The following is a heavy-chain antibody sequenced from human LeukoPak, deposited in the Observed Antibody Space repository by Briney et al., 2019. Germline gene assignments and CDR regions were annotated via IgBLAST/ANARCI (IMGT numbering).Heavy chain of an antibody. CDR2: IYYSGST. V-gene: IGHV4-59*12. J-gene: IGHJ3*02. CDR3: ARDTGAAISTFDI. D-gene: IGHD5-12*01. CDR1: GGSISSYY. Sequence: SETLSLTCSVSGGSISSYYWSWIRQPPGKGLEWIGYIYYSGSTNYNPSLKSRVTISLDTSKNQFSLQLNSVTPEDTAVYYCARDTGAAISTFDIWGQGTMVTVSS.